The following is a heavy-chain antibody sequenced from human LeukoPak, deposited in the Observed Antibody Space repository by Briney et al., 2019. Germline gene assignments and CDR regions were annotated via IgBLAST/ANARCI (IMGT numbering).Heavy chain of an antibody. Sequence: QPGRSLRLSCAASGFTFSSYAMHWVRPAPGKGLEWVAVISNDGSNKYYADSVKGRFTISRDNSKNTLYLQMNSLRAEDTAVYYCARYLWLRSRWGSVTQSPDYWGQGTLVTVSS. CDR1: GFTFSSYA. D-gene: IGHD5-12*01. CDR2: ISNDGSNK. J-gene: IGHJ4*02. CDR3: ARYLWLRSRWGSVTQSPDY. V-gene: IGHV3-30-3*01.